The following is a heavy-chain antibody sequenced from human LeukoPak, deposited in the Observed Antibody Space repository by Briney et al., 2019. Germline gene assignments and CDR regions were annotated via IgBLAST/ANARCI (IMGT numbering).Heavy chain of an antibody. D-gene: IGHD6-13*01. CDR2: IYYSGST. CDR1: GGSIRSYY. CDR3: ARVYYSNSYDYWYFDL. J-gene: IGHJ2*01. Sequence: PSETLSLTCTVSGGSIRSYYWSWIRQPPGKGLEWIADIYYSGSTNYNPSLKSRVPITVNTSKDQFSLKLSSVTAADTAVYYCARVYYSNSYDYWYFDLWGRGTLVTVSS. V-gene: IGHV4-59*01.